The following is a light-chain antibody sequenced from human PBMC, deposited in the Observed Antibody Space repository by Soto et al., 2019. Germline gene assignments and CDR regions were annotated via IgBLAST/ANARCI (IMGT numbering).Light chain of an antibody. CDR1: SSNIGGNY. Sequence: QAVVTQPPSASGTPGQGVTISCSGSSSNIGGNYVYWYQQLPGTAPKLLIYNNSQRPSGVPDRFSGSKSGTSASLAISGLRSEDEADYYCAAWDDSVSGWVFGGGTKLTVL. CDR3: AAWDDSVSGWV. V-gene: IGLV1-47*02. J-gene: IGLJ3*02. CDR2: NNS.